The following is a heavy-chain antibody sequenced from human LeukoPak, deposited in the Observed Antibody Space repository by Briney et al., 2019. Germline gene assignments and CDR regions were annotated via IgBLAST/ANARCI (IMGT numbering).Heavy chain of an antibody. CDR2: IGTAGDT. CDR1: GFTFSSYD. CDR3: ARGGIWFGDRSLGY. Sequence: QSGGSLRLSCAASGFTFSSYDMHWVRQATGKGLEWVSAIGTAGDTYYPGSVKGRFTISRENAKNSLYLQMDSLRAGDTAVYYCARGGIWFGDRSLGYWGQGTLVTVSS. V-gene: IGHV3-13*04. D-gene: IGHD3-10*01. J-gene: IGHJ4*02.